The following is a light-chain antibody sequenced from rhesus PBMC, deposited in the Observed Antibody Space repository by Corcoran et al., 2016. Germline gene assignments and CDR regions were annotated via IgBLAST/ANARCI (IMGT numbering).Light chain of an antibody. CDR1: ENVNNY. CDR3: QQGYSTPWT. Sequence: DIQMTQSPSSLSASVGDRVTITCRASENVNNYLNWYQQKPGTAPKLLIYKASTLQSGVPSRFSGSGSGTDYTFTISSLQSEDVATYYCQQGYSTPWTFGQGTKVEIK. J-gene: IGKJ1*01. CDR2: KAS. V-gene: IGKV1-74*01.